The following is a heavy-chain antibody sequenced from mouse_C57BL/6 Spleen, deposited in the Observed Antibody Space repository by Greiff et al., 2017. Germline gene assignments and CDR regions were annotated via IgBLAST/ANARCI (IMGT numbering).Heavy chain of an antibody. CDR2: IDPNGGGT. CDR1: GYTFTSYW. CDR3: AKGGRSSYDWFAY. J-gene: IGHJ3*01. D-gene: IGHD1-1*01. V-gene: IGHV1-72*01. Sequence: QVQLKESGAELVKPGASVKLSCKASGYTFTSYWMHWVKQRPGRGLEWIGRIDPNGGGTKYNEKFKSKATLTVDKPSSTAYMQLSSLTSEDSAVXYRAKGGRSSYDWFAYWGQGTLVTVSA.